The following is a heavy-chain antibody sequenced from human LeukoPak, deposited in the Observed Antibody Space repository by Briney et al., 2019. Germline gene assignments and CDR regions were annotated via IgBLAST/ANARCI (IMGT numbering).Heavy chain of an antibody. CDR3: ARERTTVTTRGAFDI. D-gene: IGHD4-11*01. J-gene: IGHJ3*02. CDR1: GFTFSSYE. V-gene: IGHV3-48*03. CDR2: ISSSGSTI. Sequence: GGSLRLSCAASGFTFSSYEMNWVRQAPGKGLEWVSYISSSGSTIYYADPVKGRFTISRDNAKNSLYLQMNSLRAEDTAVYYCARERTTVTTRGAFDIWGQGTMVTVSS.